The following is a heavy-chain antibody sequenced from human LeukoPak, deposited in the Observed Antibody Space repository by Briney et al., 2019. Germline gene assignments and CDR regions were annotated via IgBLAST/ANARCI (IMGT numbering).Heavy chain of an antibody. CDR3: ARQYYDILSGYYTADYYFDY. Sequence: GGSLRLSCAASGFTFSSYDMHWVRQAPGKGLEWVSSISSSSSYIYYADSVKGRFTNSRDNAKNSLYLQVNSLRAEDTAVYYCARQYYDILSGYYTADYYFDYWGQGTLVTVSS. CDR1: GFTFSSYD. CDR2: ISSSSSYI. D-gene: IGHD3-9*01. J-gene: IGHJ4*02. V-gene: IGHV3-21*01.